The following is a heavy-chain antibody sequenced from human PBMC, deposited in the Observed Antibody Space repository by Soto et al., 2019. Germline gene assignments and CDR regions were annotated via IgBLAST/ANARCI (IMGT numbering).Heavy chain of an antibody. D-gene: IGHD3-10*01. CDR1: GFTFSSAW. CDR3: ATVRPSGYYGMDV. CDR2: IKTKTDGGTA. J-gene: IGHJ6*02. Sequence: EVQLVESGGGLVKPGGSLRLSCAASGFTFSSAWMSWVRQAPGKGPEWVGHIKTKTDGGTADYAAPVKGRFTISRDDSETTLYLQMNSLKTEDTAVYYCATVRPSGYYGMDVWGQGTTVTVSS. V-gene: IGHV3-15*01.